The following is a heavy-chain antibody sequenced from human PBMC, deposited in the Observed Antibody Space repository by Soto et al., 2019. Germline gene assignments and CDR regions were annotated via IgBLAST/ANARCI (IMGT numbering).Heavy chain of an antibody. D-gene: IGHD3-10*01. CDR1: GFEFSSYY. V-gene: IGHV3-23*05. J-gene: IGHJ4*02. Sequence: EIQLLESGGGSVWPGGSLRLSCVASGFEFSSYYMAWVRQVPGKGLEWISGIQNIGGTTYYADSVKGRLTISRDNSKNSVYLQMNNLRVEDTAVYYCAKLLFLGEPGFFVVSWGQGTLVTVSS. CDR2: IQNIGGTT. CDR3: AKLLFLGEPGFFVVS.